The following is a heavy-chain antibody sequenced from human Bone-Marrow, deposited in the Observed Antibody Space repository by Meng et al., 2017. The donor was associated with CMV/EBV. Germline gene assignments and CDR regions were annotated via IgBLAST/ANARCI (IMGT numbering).Heavy chain of an antibody. J-gene: IGHJ3*02. D-gene: IGHD1-26*01. V-gene: IGHV1-69*02. CDR2: IIPILGIA. CDR3: WPLLVGAIGGEGWDDAFDI. Sequence: SVKVSCKASGGTFSSYTISWARQAPGQGLEWMGRIIPILGIANYAQKFQGRVTITADKSTSTAYMELSSLRSEDTAVYYCWPLLVGAIGGEGWDDAFDICGQGIIVTASS. CDR1: GGTFSSYT.